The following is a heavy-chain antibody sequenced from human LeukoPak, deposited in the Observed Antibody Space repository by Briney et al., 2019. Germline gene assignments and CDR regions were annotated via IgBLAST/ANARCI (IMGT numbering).Heavy chain of an antibody. V-gene: IGHV4-59*01. D-gene: IGHD6-6*01. CDR2: IYSSGGT. CDR3: ARVHYGGSASLFDY. Sequence: PSETLSLTCTVSGGSISSYYWSWIRQPPGKGLEWIGYIYSSGGTNYNPSLKSRVTISVDTSKNQFSLKLSSVTAADTAYYYCARVHYGGSASLFDYWGQGTLVTVSS. J-gene: IGHJ4*02. CDR1: GGSISSYY.